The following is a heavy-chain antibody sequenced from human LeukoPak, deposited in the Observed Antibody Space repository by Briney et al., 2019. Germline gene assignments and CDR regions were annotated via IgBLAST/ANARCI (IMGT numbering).Heavy chain of an antibody. V-gene: IGHV1-18*01. J-gene: IGHJ4*02. CDR1: GYTFTSYG. CDR3: ARDPKYSYGPSLGY. D-gene: IGHD5-18*01. Sequence: ASVKVSCKASGYTFTSYGISWVRQAPGQGLEWMGWISAHNGNTNYAQKPQGRVTMTTDTSTSTAYMELRSLRSDDTAVYYCARDPKYSYGPSLGYWGQGTLVTVSS. CDR2: ISAHNGNT.